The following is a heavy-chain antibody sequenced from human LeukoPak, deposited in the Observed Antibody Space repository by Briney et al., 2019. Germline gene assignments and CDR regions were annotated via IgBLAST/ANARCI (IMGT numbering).Heavy chain of an antibody. CDR1: GFTFSTYW. CDR3: ARDLRSSRRGIDS. V-gene: IGHV3-74*01. CDR2: INTDGSST. Sequence: GGSLRPSCAASGFTFSTYWMHWVRQAPGKGLVWVSRINTDGSSTSYADSVKGRFTISRDNAKNTLYLQMNSLRAEDTAVYYCARDLRSSRRGIDSWGQGTLVTVSS. J-gene: IGHJ4*02. D-gene: IGHD3-3*01.